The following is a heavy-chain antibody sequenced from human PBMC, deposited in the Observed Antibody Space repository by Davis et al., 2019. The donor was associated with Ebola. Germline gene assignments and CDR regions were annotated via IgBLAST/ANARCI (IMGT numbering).Heavy chain of an antibody. D-gene: IGHD6-19*01. CDR3: AKGPVAGTLPI. CDR2: ISGSGGST. Sequence: GESLKISCAASGFTVSSNYMNWIRQAPGKGLEWVSAISGSGGSTYYADSVKGRFTISRDNSKNTLYLQMNSLRAEDTAVYYCAKGPVAGTLPIWGQGTMVTVSS. CDR1: GFTVSSNY. V-gene: IGHV3-23*01. J-gene: IGHJ3*02.